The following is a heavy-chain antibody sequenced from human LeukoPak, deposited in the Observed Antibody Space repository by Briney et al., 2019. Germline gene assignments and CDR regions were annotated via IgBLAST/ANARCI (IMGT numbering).Heavy chain of an antibody. CDR3: AKDRYDSSAYYPDY. CDR2: IRYDGRNK. Sequence: PGGSLRLSCAASGFTFSSYGIHWVRQAPGKGLEWVAFIRYDGRNKYYADSVKGRFTISRDNSKNTLYLQMNSLRPEDTAVYYCAKDRYDSSAYYPDYWGQGTLVTVSS. V-gene: IGHV3-30*02. CDR1: GFTFSSYG. J-gene: IGHJ4*02. D-gene: IGHD3-22*01.